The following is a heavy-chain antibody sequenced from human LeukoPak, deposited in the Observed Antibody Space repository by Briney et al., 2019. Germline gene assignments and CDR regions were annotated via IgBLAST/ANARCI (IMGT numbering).Heavy chain of an antibody. D-gene: IGHD2-15*01. V-gene: IGHV4-34*01. CDR2: INHSGST. CDR3: ARTYCSGGSCYPGGLDY. CDR1: RGSLSGYS. J-gene: IGHJ4*02. Sequence: SETLSLTCAVYRGSLSGYSWSWIRQPPGKGLEWIGEINHSGSTNYNPSLKSRVTISVDMSKNQFSLKLSSVTAVDTAVYYCARTYCSGGSCYPGGLDYWGQGTLVTVSS.